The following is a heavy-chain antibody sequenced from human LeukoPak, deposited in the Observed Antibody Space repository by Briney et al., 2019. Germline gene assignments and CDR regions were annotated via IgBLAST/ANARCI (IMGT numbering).Heavy chain of an antibody. CDR2: IWYDGSNK. CDR1: GFTLSNAW. CDR3: ARDYYDSSGYPNWFDP. J-gene: IGHJ5*02. Sequence: GGSLRLSCAASGFTLSNAWMSWVRQAPGKGLEWVAVIWYDGSNKYYADSVKGRFTISRDNSKNTLYLQMNSLRAEDTAVYYCARDYYDSSGYPNWFDPWGQGTLVTVSS. V-gene: IGHV3-33*08. D-gene: IGHD3-22*01.